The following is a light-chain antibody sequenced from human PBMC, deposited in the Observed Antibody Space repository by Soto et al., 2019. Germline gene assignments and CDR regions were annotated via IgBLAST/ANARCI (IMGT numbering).Light chain of an antibody. CDR1: QIVSSSH. Sequence: EIVLTQSPGTLSLSPGERATLSCRASQIVSSSHLAWYQQKPGQPPRLLIYGASSRATGIPDRFSGSGSGTDFTLTINRVEPEDFAVYFCQQYAGSPRTFGQGTKVDIK. CDR3: QQYAGSPRT. V-gene: IGKV3-20*01. J-gene: IGKJ1*01. CDR2: GAS.